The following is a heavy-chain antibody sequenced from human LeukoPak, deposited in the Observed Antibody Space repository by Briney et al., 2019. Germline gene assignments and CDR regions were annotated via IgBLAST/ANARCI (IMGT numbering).Heavy chain of an antibody. D-gene: IGHD2-15*01. CDR1: GYTFTGHY. J-gene: IGHJ4*02. V-gene: IGHV1-2*02. CDR2: INPYSGGT. CDR3: ARDINIVVVVAVTEPAYDY. Sequence: ASVKLSFKASGYTFTGHYIHWVRQAPGQGLEWMGWINPYSGGTHYALIFQDRVTMTRDTSISTAYMELSRLRSDDTAVYYCARDINIVVVVAVTEPAYDYWGQGTLVTVSS.